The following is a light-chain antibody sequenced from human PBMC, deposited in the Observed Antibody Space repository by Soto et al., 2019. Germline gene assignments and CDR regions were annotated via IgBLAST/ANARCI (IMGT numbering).Light chain of an antibody. V-gene: IGLV1-44*01. CDR2: SFY. J-gene: IGLJ3*02. Sequence: QSVLTQPPSASGTPGQRVTISCSGSSSNIGINTVNWYQQLPGTAPKLLIYSFYQRPSGVPDRFSGSKSGTSASLAISGLQSEDEADYYCAAWDDSLSGEVFGGGTKLTVL. CDR1: SSNIGINT. CDR3: AAWDDSLSGEV.